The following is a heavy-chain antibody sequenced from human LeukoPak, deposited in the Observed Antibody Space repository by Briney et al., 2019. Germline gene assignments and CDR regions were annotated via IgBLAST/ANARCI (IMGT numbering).Heavy chain of an antibody. V-gene: IGHV1-69*13. J-gene: IGHJ4*02. D-gene: IGHD4-17*01. Sequence: SVKVSCKASGGTFSSYAISWVRQAPGQGIEWMGGIIPIFGTANYAQKFQGRVTINAEESTSTAYMELSSLRSEDTAVYYCARKDYGDYYAHFDYGGQGTLVTVPS. CDR1: GGTFSSYA. CDR3: ARKDYGDYYAHFDY. CDR2: IIPIFGTA.